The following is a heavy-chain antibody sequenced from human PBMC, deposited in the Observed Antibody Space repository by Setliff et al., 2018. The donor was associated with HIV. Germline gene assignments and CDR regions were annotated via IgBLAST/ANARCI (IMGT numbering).Heavy chain of an antibody. CDR3: ARDREYYDSSGYYYDAFDI. Sequence: ASVKVSCKASGYTFTNYAMHWVRRAPGQRLEWMGWINAGNGNTKYSQKFQGRVTITRDTSASTAYMELSSLRSEDTAVYYCARDREYYDSSGYYYDAFDIWGQGTMVTVSS. D-gene: IGHD3-22*01. CDR1: GYTFTNYA. V-gene: IGHV1-3*01. CDR2: INAGNGNT. J-gene: IGHJ3*02.